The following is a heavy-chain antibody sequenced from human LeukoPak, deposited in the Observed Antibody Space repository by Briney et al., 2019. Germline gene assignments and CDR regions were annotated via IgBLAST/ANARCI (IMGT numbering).Heavy chain of an antibody. CDR3: ARSSYDILTGYSRRELDY. CDR2: IYRCVST. V-gene: IGHV3-53*01. CDR1: GFTVRNNY. Sequence: GGSLRLSCAPPGFTVRNNYMIWVRQAPGKGLEWVSFIYRCVSTSDPDSGKGRLIISREDSKNTVFLQMNRLRVEDTAMYYCARSSYDILTGYSRRELDYWGQGTLVTVSS. D-gene: IGHD3-9*01. J-gene: IGHJ4*02.